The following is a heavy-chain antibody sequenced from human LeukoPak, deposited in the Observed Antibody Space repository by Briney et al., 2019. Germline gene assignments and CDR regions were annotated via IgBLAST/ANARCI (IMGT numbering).Heavy chain of an antibody. J-gene: IGHJ4*02. CDR2: IYYSGST. V-gene: IGHV4-30-4*01. CDR3: AREGSLP. D-gene: IGHD3-16*02. Sequence: SQTLSLTCTVSGGSISSGDYYWSWLRQPPGKGLEWIGYIYYSGSTFYDPSLKSRVSISVDTSKNQFSLKLSSVTAADTAVYYCAREGSLPWGQGTLVTVSS. CDR1: GGSISSGDYY.